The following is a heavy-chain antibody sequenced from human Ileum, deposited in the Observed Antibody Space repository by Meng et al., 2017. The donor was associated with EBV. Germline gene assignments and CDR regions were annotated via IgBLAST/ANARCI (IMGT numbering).Heavy chain of an antibody. CDR2: IYRSGST. CDR3: ARDPAYPRGLFDS. Sequence: QRQLQWAGPGLGKPSETLLLSCTVSGDFNSNTDYYWDWIRQSPGKGLEWIASIYRSGSTYYDPSLKSRVTIALDTSKNQFSLKLSSVTAADTAEYYCARDPAYPRGLFDSWGQGTLVTVSS. V-gene: IGHV4-39*07. D-gene: IGHD3-10*01. CDR1: GDFNSNTDYY. J-gene: IGHJ4*02.